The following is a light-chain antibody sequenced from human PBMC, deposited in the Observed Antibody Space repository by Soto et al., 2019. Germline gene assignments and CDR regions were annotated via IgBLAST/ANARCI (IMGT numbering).Light chain of an antibody. V-gene: IGKV3-11*01. CDR1: QSVNSNY. CDR3: QHRSNWPPIT. J-gene: IGKJ5*01. Sequence: EVVMTQSPAILSVSPGESATLSCRAIQSVNSNYLAWYQQKPGQAPRLLIYDASNRATGIPARFSGSGSGTDFTLTISSLEPEDFAVYYCQHRSNWPPITFGQGTRLEIK. CDR2: DAS.